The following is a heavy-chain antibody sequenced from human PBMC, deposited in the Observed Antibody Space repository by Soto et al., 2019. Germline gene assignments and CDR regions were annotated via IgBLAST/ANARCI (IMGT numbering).Heavy chain of an antibody. CDR3: ARDSVEMATSFDY. V-gene: IGHV3-21*01. D-gene: IGHD5-12*01. CDR2: ISSSSSYI. Sequence: GGSLRLSCAASGFTFSSYSMNWVRQAPGKGLEWVSSISSSSSYIYYADSVKGRFTISRDNAKNSLYLQMNSLRAEDTAAYYCARDSVEMATSFDYWGQGTLVTVSS. CDR1: GFTFSSYS. J-gene: IGHJ4*02.